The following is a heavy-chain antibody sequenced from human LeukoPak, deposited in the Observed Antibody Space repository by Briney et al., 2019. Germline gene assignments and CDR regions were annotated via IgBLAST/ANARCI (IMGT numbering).Heavy chain of an antibody. Sequence: GGSLRLSCAASGFTFSSYAMHWVRQAPGKGLEYVSAISSNGGSTYYANSVKGRFTISRDNSKSTLYLQMGSLRAEDMAVYYCARSLTYYYDSSGYYYPDLFDYWGQGTLVTVSS. D-gene: IGHD3-22*01. V-gene: IGHV3-64*01. J-gene: IGHJ4*02. CDR3: ARSLTYYYDSSGYYYPDLFDY. CDR2: ISSNGGST. CDR1: GFTFSSYA.